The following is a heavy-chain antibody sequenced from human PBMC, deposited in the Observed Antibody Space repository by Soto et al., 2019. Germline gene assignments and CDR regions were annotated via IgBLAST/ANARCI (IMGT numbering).Heavy chain of an antibody. Sequence: PGGSLRLSCAASGFTFSANAMHWVRQAPGKGPEWVAVIAYDGTIKIYRDSVKGRFTISRDDSKSTLYLQMNSLRPEDTAVYYCARDKIKGAPDYLDSWGQGTLVTVSS. J-gene: IGHJ4*02. CDR1: GFTFSANA. CDR3: ARDKIKGAPDYLDS. V-gene: IGHV3-30-3*01. CDR2: IAYDGTIK. D-gene: IGHD1-26*01.